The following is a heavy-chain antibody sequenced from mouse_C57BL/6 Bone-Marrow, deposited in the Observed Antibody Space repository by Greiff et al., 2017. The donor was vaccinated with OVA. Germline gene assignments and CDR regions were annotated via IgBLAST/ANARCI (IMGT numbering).Heavy chain of an antibody. J-gene: IGHJ2*01. CDR2: ISNGGGST. D-gene: IGHD1-1*01. V-gene: IGHV5-12*01. CDR3: ARAYYGLDY. Sequence: EVQLVESGGGLVQPGGSLKLSCAASGFTFSDYYMYWVRQTPEKRLDWVAYISNGGGSTYYPDTVKGRFTISRDNAKNTLYLQMSRLKSEDTAMYYCARAYYGLDYWGQGTTLTVSS. CDR1: GFTFSDYY.